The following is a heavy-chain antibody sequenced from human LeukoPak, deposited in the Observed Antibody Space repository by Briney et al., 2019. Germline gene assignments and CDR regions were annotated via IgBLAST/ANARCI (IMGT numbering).Heavy chain of an antibody. D-gene: IGHD1-26*01. CDR2: ISGSGGST. CDR1: GFTFSSYA. CDR3: AKGGGSPTWVNDY. V-gene: IGHV3-23*01. J-gene: IGHJ4*02. Sequence: GGSLRLSCAASGFTFSSYAMSWVRQAPGKGLEWVSSISGSGGSTYYADSVKGRFTISRDNSKNTLYLQMNSLRAEGTAVYYCAKGGGSPTWVNDYWGQGTLVTVSS.